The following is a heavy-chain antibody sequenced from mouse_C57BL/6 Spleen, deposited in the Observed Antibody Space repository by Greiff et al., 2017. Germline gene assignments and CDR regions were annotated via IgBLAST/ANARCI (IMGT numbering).Heavy chain of an antibody. CDR2: IYPGDGDT. J-gene: IGHJ2*01. V-gene: IGHV1-82*01. CDR1: GYAFSSSW. CDR3: ARMGGNYFDY. Sequence: VKLMESGPELVKPGASVKISCKASGYAFSSSWMNWVKQRPGKGLEWIGRIYPGDGDTNYNGKFKGKATLTADKSSSTAYMQLSSLTSEDSAVYFCARMGGNYFDYWGQGTTLTVSS.